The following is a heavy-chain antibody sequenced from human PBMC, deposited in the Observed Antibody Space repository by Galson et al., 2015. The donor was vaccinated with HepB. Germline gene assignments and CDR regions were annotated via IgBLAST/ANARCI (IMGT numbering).Heavy chain of an antibody. CDR1: GFTFSSYS. Sequence: SLRLSCAASGFTFSSYSMNWVRQAPGKGLEWVSSISSSNSYIYYADSVKGRFTISRDNAKNSLYLQMNSLRAEDTAVYYCARGAYCGGDCYEGYFDYWGQGTLVTVSS. J-gene: IGHJ4*02. V-gene: IGHV3-21*01. CDR3: ARGAYCGGDCYEGYFDY. CDR2: ISSSNSYI. D-gene: IGHD2-21*02.